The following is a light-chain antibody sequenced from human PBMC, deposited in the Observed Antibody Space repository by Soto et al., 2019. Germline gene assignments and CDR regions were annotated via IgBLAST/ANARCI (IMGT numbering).Light chain of an antibody. CDR2: GNS. V-gene: IGLV1-40*01. J-gene: IGLJ1*01. CDR3: KSYDSSLSAHYV. CDR1: SSNIGATYD. Sequence: QSVLTQPPSVSGAPGQRVTISCTGSSSNIGATYDVQWYQQLPGTAPKLLIYGNSNRPSGVPDRFSGSQSGTSASLAITGLQADDEADYYCKSYDSSLSAHYVFGTGTKLTVL.